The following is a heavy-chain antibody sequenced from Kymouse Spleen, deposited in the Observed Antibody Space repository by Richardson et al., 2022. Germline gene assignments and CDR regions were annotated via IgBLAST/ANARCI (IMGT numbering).Heavy chain of an antibody. V-gene: IGHV3-33*01. Sequence: QVQLVESGGGVVQPGRSLRLSCAASGFTFSSYGMHWVRQAPGKGLEWVAVIWYDGSNKYYADSVKGRFTISRDNSKNTLYLQMNSLRAEDTAVYYCARKGITGTVFDYWGQGTLVTVSS. CDR2: IWYDGSNK. D-gene: IGHD1-20*01,IGHD1-7*01. CDR3: ARKGITGTVFDY. J-gene: IGHJ4*02. CDR1: GFTFSSYG.